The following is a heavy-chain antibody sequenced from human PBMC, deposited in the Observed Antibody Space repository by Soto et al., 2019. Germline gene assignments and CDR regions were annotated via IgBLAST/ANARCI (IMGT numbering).Heavy chain of an antibody. CDR2: IWYDGSNK. J-gene: IGHJ6*03. CDR3: ARVRGTYGGPNYYYYYMDV. V-gene: IGHV3-33*01. CDR1: GFTFSSYG. Sequence: PGGSLRLSCAASGFTFSSYGMHWVRQAPGKGLEWVAVIWYDGSNKYYADSVKGRFTISRDNSKNTLYLQMNSLRAEDTAVYYCARVRGTYGGPNYYYYYMDVWGKGTTVTVSS. D-gene: IGHD4-17*01.